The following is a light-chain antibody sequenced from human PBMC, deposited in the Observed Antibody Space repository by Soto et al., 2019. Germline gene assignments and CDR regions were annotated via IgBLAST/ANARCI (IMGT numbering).Light chain of an antibody. Sequence: DIQMTQSPSSLSASVGDRVTITCRASQGIRSELGWYQQKPGKAPKLLIYDASSLESGVPSRFSGSGSETEFTLTISSLLPDDFATYYCQQYNRYWTFGQGTKVDNK. CDR1: QGIRSE. CDR2: DAS. V-gene: IGKV1-17*01. CDR3: QQYNRYWT. J-gene: IGKJ1*01.